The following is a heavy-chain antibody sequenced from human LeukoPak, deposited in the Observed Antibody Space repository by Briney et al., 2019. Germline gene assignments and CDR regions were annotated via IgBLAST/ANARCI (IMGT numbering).Heavy chain of an antibody. D-gene: IGHD3-3*01. CDR2: IYSGGST. V-gene: IGHV3-53*01. J-gene: IGHJ4*02. CDR1: GFTVSSNY. Sequence: GGSLRLSCAASGFTVSSNYMSWVRQAPGKGLEWVSVIYSGGSTYYADSVKGRFTISRDNAKNSLYLQMNSLRAEDTAVYYCAREPYYDFWSGYYTRIPFDYWGQGTLVTVSS. CDR3: AREPYYDFWSGYYTRIPFDY.